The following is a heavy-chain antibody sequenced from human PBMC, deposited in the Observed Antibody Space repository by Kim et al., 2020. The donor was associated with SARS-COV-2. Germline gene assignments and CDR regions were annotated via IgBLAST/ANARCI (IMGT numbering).Heavy chain of an antibody. J-gene: IGHJ5*02. Sequence: SETLSLTCAVYGGSFSGYYWSWIRQPPGKGLEWIGEINHSGSTNYNPSLKSRVTISVDTSKNQFSLKLSSVTAADTAVYYCARVYNWNYEGVDPWGQGTLVTVSS. CDR2: INHSGST. CDR3: ARVYNWNYEGVDP. D-gene: IGHD1-7*01. CDR1: GGSFSGYY. V-gene: IGHV4-34*01.